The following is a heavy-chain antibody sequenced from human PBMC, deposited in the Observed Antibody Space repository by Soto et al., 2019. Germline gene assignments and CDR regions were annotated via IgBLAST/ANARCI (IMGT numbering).Heavy chain of an antibody. CDR2: INAGNGNT. CDR1: GYTFTSYA. Sequence: ASVKVSCKASGYTFTSYAMHWVRQAPGQRLEWMGWINAGNGNTKYSQKFQGRVTMTRDTSTSTVYMELSSLRSEDTAVYYCAREGRDCTNGVCYYYYGMDVWGQGTTVTVSS. J-gene: IGHJ6*02. CDR3: AREGRDCTNGVCYYYYGMDV. D-gene: IGHD2-8*01. V-gene: IGHV1-3*01.